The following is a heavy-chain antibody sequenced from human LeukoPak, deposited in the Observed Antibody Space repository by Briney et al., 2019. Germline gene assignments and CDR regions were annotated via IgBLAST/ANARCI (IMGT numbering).Heavy chain of an antibody. CDR2: ISYDGSNK. J-gene: IGHJ4*02. D-gene: IGHD2-21*01. CDR1: GFTFSSYA. V-gene: IGHV3-30*04. Sequence: GGSLRLSCAASGFTFSSYAMHWVRQAPGKGLEWVAVISYDGSNKYYADSVKGRFTISRVNSKNTLYLQMNSLRAEDTAVYYCARDSRAYDYWGQGTLVTVSS. CDR3: ARDSRAYDY.